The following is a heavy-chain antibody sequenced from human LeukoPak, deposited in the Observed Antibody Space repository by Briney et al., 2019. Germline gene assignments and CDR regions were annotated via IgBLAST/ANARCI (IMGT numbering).Heavy chain of an antibody. Sequence: SETLSLTCTVSGGSISSYYWSWIRPPPGKGLEWSGYIYYSGSAYYTPSLKRRVTISVDTSNNHFSLRLTSVTAADTAVYYCARAVAGAFDYWGQGTLVTVSS. CDR3: ARAVAGAFDY. CDR2: IYYSGSA. CDR1: GGSISSYY. V-gene: IGHV4-59*01. J-gene: IGHJ4*02. D-gene: IGHD6-19*01.